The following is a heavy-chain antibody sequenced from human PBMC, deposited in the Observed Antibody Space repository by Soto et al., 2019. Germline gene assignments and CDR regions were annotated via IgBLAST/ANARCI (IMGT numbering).Heavy chain of an antibody. J-gene: IGHJ3*02. Sequence: GGSLRLSCAASGFTVSSNYMSWVRQAPGKGLEWVSVIYSGGSTDYADYVKGRFTISRDNSKNTLYLQMNSLRAEDTAVYYCARGGDYGDFGGHDAFDIWGQGTMVTVSS. D-gene: IGHD4-17*01. CDR1: GFTVSSNY. V-gene: IGHV3-53*01. CDR3: ARGGDYGDFGGHDAFDI. CDR2: IYSGGST.